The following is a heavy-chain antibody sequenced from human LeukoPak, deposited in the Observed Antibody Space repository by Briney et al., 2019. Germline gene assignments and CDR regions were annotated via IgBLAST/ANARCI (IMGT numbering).Heavy chain of an antibody. CDR3: ARDSYYDSSQNFDY. CDR2: IKQEGSEK. J-gene: IGHJ4*02. V-gene: IGHV3-7*01. D-gene: IGHD3-22*01. CDR1: GFTFSSYW. Sequence: PAGTLTLSCAASGFTFSSYWMSWVRQAPGKGLEWVANIKQEGSEKYYVDSVKGRFTISRDNAKSSLYLQMNSLRAEDTAVYYCARDSYYDSSQNFDYWGQGTLVTVSS.